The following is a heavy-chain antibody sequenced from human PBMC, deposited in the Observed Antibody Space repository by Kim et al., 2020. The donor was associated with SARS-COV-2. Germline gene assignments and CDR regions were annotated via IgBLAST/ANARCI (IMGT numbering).Heavy chain of an antibody. J-gene: IGHJ6*02. Sequence: VKGRFTITRDHAKNSLYLQMNSLRAEDTAVYYCARDNKQPASNYYYGMDVWGQGTTVTVSS. D-gene: IGHD2-2*01. CDR3: ARDNKQPASNYYYGMDV. V-gene: IGHV3-21*01.